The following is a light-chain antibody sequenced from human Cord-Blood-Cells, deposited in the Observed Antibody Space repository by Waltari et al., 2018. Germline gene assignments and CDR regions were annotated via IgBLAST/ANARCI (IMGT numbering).Light chain of an antibody. CDR1: QSVSSN. J-gene: IGKJ2*01. CDR2: GAS. V-gene: IGKV3-15*01. CDR3: QQYNNWPPYT. Sequence: EIVMTQSPATLSVPPGERATLSCRASQSVSSNLAWYQLTPGQAPRLLIYGASTRATGIPARFSGSGSGTEFTLTISSLQSEDFAVYYCQQYNNWPPYTFGQGTKLEIK.